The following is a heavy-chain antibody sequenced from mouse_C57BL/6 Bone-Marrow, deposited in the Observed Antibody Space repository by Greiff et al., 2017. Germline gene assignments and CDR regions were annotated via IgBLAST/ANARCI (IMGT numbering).Heavy chain of an antibody. V-gene: IGHV1-26*01. J-gene: IGHJ4*01. CDR2: INPNNGGT. Sequence: EVQLQQFGPELVKPGASVKISCKASGYTFTDYYMNWVKQSHGKSLEWIGDINPNNGGTSYNQKFKGKATLTVDKSSSTAYMELRSLTSEDSAVYYCARAPYYNYAMDYWGQGTSVTVSS. CDR3: ARAPYYNYAMDY. D-gene: IGHD2-12*01. CDR1: GYTFTDYY.